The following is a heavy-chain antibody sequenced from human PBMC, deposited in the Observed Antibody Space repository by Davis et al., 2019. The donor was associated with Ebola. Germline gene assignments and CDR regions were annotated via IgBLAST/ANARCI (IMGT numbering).Heavy chain of an antibody. J-gene: IGHJ4*02. V-gene: IGHV4-30-2*01. Sequence: PSETLSLTCAVSGGSISSGGYSWSWIRQPPGKGLEWIGYIYHSGSTYYNPSLKSRVTISVDRSKNQFSLKLSSVTAADTAVYYCARGARYYYDSSGYYHRPNFDYWGQGTLVTVSS. CDR1: GGSISSGGYS. CDR3: ARGARYYYDSSGYYHRPNFDY. CDR2: IYHSGST. D-gene: IGHD3-22*01.